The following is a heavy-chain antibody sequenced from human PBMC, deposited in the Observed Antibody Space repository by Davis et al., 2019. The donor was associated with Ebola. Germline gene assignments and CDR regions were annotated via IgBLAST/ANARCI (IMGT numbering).Heavy chain of an antibody. J-gene: IGHJ4*02. CDR3: ARGSEFIVLMVYAIDY. CDR1: GYTFTGYY. D-gene: IGHD2-8*01. V-gene: IGHV1-2*06. Sequence: ASVKVSCKASGYTFTGYYMHWVRQAPGQGLEWVGRINPNSGGTNYAQKFQGRVTMTRDTSISTAYMELSRLRSDDTAVYYCARGSEFIVLMVYAIDYWGQGTLVTVSS. CDR2: INPNSGGT.